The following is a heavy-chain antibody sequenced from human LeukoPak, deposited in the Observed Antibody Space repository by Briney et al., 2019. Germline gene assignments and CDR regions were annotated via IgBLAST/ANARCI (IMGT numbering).Heavy chain of an antibody. D-gene: IGHD3-3*01. V-gene: IGHV3-21*01. CDR1: GFTFSSYS. J-gene: IGHJ4*02. CDR2: ISSSSSYI. Sequence: GGSLRLSCAASGFTFSSYSMNWVRQAPGKGLEWVSSISSSSSYIYYADSVKGRFTISRDNAKNSLYLQMNSLRAEDTAVYYCANTVGVTSFLAYWGQGTLVTVSS. CDR3: ANTVGVTSFLAY.